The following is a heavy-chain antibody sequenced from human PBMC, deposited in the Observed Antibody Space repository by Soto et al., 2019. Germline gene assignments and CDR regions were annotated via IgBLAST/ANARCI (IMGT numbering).Heavy chain of an antibody. D-gene: IGHD3-16*01. CDR3: ASTTYYNYGYGYFDY. J-gene: IGHJ4*02. V-gene: IGHV4-39*07. Sequence: SETLSLTCTVSGGSISSSSYYWGWIRQPPGKGLEWIGSIYYSGSTYYNPSLKSRVTISVDTSKNQFSLRLSSVTAADTAVYYCASTTYYNYGYGYFDYWGQGTLVTVSS. CDR2: IYYSGST. CDR1: GGSISSSSYY.